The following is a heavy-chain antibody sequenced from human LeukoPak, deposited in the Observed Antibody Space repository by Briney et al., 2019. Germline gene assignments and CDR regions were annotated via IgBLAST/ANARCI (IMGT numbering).Heavy chain of an antibody. CDR1: GGSVNNAAYY. V-gene: IGHV4-31*03. D-gene: IGHD5-24*01. J-gene: IGHJ4*02. CDR3: ARGVRDGYKTFDY. CDR2: IDYRGRT. Sequence: SETLSLTCTVSGGSVNNAAYYWSWIRQHPGKGLEWIGHIDYRGRTNYNPSLKSRVTISVDTSENQFSLRLSSVTAADTAVYYCARGVRDGYKTFDYWGQGTLVTVSS.